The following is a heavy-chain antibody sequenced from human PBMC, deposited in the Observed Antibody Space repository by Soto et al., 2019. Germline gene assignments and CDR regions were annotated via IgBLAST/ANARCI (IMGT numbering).Heavy chain of an antibody. J-gene: IGHJ4*02. D-gene: IGHD2-2*01. CDR2: ISHDGSNK. CDR1: GFTFSSYA. CDR3: GRCSSTSCHLGADY. Sequence: ESGGGVVQPGRSLRLSCAASGFTFSSYAMHWVHQAPGKGLAWVALISHDGSNKYYADSVKGRFTISRDNSKNTLYLQMNSLRTEDTSVYYCGRCSSTSCHLGADYWGQGTLVTVSS. V-gene: IGHV3-30-3*01.